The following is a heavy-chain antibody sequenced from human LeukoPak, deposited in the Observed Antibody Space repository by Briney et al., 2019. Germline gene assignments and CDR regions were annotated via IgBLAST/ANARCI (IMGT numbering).Heavy chain of an antibody. CDR3: AKDRVTTNYFDY. CDR1: GFTVSSNY. V-gene: IGHV3-66*01. CDR2: IYSGGST. J-gene: IGHJ4*02. Sequence: AGGSLRLSCAASGFTVSSNYMSWVRQAPGKGLEWVSVIYSGGSTYYADSVKGRFTISRDNSKNTLYLQMNSLRAEDTAVYYCAKDRVTTNYFDYWGQGTLVTVSS. D-gene: IGHD4-4*01.